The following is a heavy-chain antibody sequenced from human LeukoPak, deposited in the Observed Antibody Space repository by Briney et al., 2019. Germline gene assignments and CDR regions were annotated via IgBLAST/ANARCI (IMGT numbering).Heavy chain of an antibody. J-gene: IGHJ4*02. Sequence: GGSLRLSYAASGFTFSSYWMHWVRHAPGKGLVWVSRIKSDGSSTNYADSVKGRFTISRDNAKNTLYLQMNSLRAEDTAVYYCARDRGEFYFDYWGQGTLVTVSS. CDR1: GFTFSSYW. V-gene: IGHV3-74*01. D-gene: IGHD3-10*01. CDR2: IKSDGSST. CDR3: ARDRGEFYFDY.